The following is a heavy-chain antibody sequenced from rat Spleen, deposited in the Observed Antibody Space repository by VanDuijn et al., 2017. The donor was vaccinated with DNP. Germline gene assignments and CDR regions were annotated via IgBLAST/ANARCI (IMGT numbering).Heavy chain of an antibody. D-gene: IGHD1-4*01. J-gene: IGHJ2*01. CDR3: AGRPPPTRGPFDY. V-gene: IGHV5-19*01. CDR2: ISPSGDTT. Sequence: EVQLVESGGGLVQPGRSLTLSCAASGFTFSHFGMHWIRQAPTQGLEWVASISPSGDTTFYRDSVKGRFTISRDNAKSTLYLQMDSLRSEDTATYYCAGRPPPTRGPFDYWGQGVTVTVSS. CDR1: GFTFSHFG.